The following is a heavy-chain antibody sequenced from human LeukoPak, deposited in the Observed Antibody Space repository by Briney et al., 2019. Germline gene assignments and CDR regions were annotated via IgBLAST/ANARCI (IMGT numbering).Heavy chain of an antibody. V-gene: IGHV4-61*02. Sequence: SETLSLTCTVSGDSINTNHFFWNWLRQPAGKGLEWIGRIYTSGTTQYNPSLNSRVTMSIDTSRNQFSLTLKSANDADTADYYFARYREPYDHLPHALDVWGQGTMVTVSS. J-gene: IGHJ3*01. D-gene: IGHD1-26*01. CDR2: IYTSGTT. CDR3: ARYREPYDHLPHALDV. CDR1: GDSINTNHFF.